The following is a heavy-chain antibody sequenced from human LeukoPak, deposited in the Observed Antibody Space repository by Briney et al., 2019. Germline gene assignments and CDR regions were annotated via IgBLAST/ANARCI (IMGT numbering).Heavy chain of an antibody. CDR3: ARGGYFSSDY. D-gene: IGHD2/OR15-2a*01. Sequence: GGSLRLSCVTSGFSFSTYDMSWVRQAPGKGLEWVSGITANTRGSITYYADSVKGRFTISRDSSKDTLYLQMNGLGAEDTAVYFCARGGYFSSDYWGQGTLVTVSS. CDR2: ITANTRGSIT. J-gene: IGHJ4*02. V-gene: IGHV3-23*01. CDR1: GFSFSTYD.